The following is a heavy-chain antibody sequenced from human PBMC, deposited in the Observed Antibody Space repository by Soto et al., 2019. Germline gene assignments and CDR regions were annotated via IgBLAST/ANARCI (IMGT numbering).Heavy chain of an antibody. D-gene: IGHD3-9*01. Sequence: GGSLRLSCEASRFTFSSYAMTWVRQAPGKGLKWVSTISGSSGRTYYADSVKGRFTISRDNSKNTLYLQMNSLRAEDTTVYYCARDNGDDILTGYYNVATDYWGQGTLVTVSS. CDR2: ISGSSGRT. J-gene: IGHJ4*02. CDR3: ARDNGDDILTGYYNVATDY. CDR1: RFTFSSYA. V-gene: IGHV3-23*01.